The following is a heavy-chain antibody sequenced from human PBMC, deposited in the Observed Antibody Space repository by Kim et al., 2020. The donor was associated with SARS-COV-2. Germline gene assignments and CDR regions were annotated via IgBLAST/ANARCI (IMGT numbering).Heavy chain of an antibody. Sequence: ASVKVSCKVSGYTLTELSMHWVRQAPGKGLEWMGGFDPEDGETIYAQKFQGRVTMTEDTSTDTAYMELSSLRSEDTAVYYCATRLPDYYDSSGYYGGFDYWGQGTLVTVSS. CDR3: ATRLPDYYDSSGYYGGFDY. CDR1: GYTLTELS. V-gene: IGHV1-24*01. CDR2: FDPEDGET. D-gene: IGHD3-22*01. J-gene: IGHJ4*02.